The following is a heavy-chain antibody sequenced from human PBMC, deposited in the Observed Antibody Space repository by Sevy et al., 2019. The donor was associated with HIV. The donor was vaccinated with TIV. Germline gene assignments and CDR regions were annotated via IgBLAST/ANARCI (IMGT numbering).Heavy chain of an antibody. CDR2: ISYDGSNK. CDR1: GFTFSSYG. J-gene: IGHJ4*02. D-gene: IGHD3-9*01. Sequence: GGSLRLSCAASGFTFSSYGMHWVRQAPGKGLEWVAVISYDGSNKYDADSVKGRFTISRDNSKNTLYLQMNSLRAEDTAVYYCAKDGAPYFYWFYFDYRGQGTLVTVSS. V-gene: IGHV3-30*18. CDR3: AKDGAPYFYWFYFDY.